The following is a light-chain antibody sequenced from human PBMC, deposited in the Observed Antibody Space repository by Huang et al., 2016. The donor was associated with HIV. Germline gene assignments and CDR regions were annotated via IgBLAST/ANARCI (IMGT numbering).Light chain of an antibody. Sequence: EIVLTQSPGTLSLSPGERATLSCRASQSVSNNYLAWYQQKPGQAPRLLIYGASSRATGIPGGFSGSGSGTGFTLTISRLEPEDFAVYFCQQYGTLLTFGGGTKVEI. CDR2: GAS. J-gene: IGKJ4*01. V-gene: IGKV3-20*01. CDR3: QQYGTLLT. CDR1: QSVSNNY.